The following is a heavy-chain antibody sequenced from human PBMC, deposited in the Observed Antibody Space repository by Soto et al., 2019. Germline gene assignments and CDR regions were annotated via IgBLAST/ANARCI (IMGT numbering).Heavy chain of an antibody. V-gene: IGHV4-34*01. J-gene: IGHJ4*02. CDR3: ARARQDGSRRGLSPYYFDY. Sequence: QVQLQQWGAGLLKPSETLSLTCAVYGGSFSGYYWSWIRQPPGQGLEWIGEINHSGSTNYNPSLKSRVTISVDTSKNQFSLKLSSATAADTAVYYCARARQDGSRRGLSPYYFDYWGQGTLVTVSS. D-gene: IGHD2-15*01. CDR2: INHSGST. CDR1: GGSFSGYY.